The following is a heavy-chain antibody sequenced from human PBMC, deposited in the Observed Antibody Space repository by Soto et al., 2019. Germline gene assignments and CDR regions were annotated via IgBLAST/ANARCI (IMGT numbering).Heavy chain of an antibody. J-gene: IGHJ5*02. CDR3: ARKGGTYYDVWSGNNWFDP. CDR1: GYTFTSYG. CDR2: ISAYNGNT. V-gene: IGHV1-18*01. D-gene: IGHD3-3*01. Sequence: QVQLVQSGAEVKKPGASVKVSCKASGYTFTSYGISWVRQAPGQGLEWMGWISAYNGNTNYAQKLQGRVTMTTDTSTSTADMELRSLRADDTAVYYCARKGGTYYDVWSGNNWFDPWGQGTLVTVSS.